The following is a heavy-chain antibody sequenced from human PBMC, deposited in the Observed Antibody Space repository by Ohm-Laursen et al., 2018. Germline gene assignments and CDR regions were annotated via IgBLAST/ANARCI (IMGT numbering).Heavy chain of an antibody. J-gene: IGHJ6*02. D-gene: IGHD6-13*01. CDR3: AKVGGSSSSSSWSADYYGMDV. CDR1: GITFGTYA. V-gene: IGHV3-23*01. CDR2: ISGSGGNT. Sequence: SLRLSCAAPGITFGTYAISWVRQAPGKGLEWVSGISGSGGNTYYTDSVKGRFTISRDNSKNTVSLQMNSLRAEDTAVYYCAKVGGSSSSSSWSADYYGMDVCGQGITVTVSS.